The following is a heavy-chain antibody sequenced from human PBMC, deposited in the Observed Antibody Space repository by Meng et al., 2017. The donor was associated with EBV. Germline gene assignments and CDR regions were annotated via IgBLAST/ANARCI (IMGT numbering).Heavy chain of an antibody. V-gene: IGHV3-11*01. D-gene: IGHD1-26*01. CDR2: ISNSGTTI. CDR3: ASHPAYSGSYDGGY. J-gene: IGHJ4*02. CDR1: GFIFSDSY. Sequence: VQFVQSGGDLVKPGGSLRLSCAASGFIFSDSYMSWIRQTPGKGLEWISYISNSGTTIKYADSVKGRFTISRDNAKNSLYLQMNSLRAEDTAVYYCASHPAYSGSYDGGYWGQGTLVTVSS.